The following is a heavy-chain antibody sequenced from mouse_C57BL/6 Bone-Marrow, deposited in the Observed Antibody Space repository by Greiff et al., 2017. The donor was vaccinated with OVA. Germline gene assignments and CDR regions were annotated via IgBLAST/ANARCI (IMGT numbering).Heavy chain of an antibody. CDR3: ARGNSNFFLYYAMDY. D-gene: IGHD2-5*01. V-gene: IGHV1-55*01. Sequence: QVQLQQPGAELVKPGASVKMSCKASGYTFTSYWITWVKQRPGQGLEWIGDIYPGSGSTNYNEKFKSKATLTVDTSSSTAYMQLSSLTSEDSAVYYCARGNSNFFLYYAMDYWGQGTSVTVSS. J-gene: IGHJ4*01. CDR2: IYPGSGST. CDR1: GYTFTSYW.